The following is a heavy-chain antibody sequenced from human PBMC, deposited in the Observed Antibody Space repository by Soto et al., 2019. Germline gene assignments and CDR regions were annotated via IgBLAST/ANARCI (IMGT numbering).Heavy chain of an antibody. J-gene: IGHJ5*02. CDR1: GFTFSSYG. V-gene: IGHV3-30*18. CDR2: ISHDGSNK. D-gene: IGHD1-1*01. Sequence: GVSLRLSCAASGFTFSSYGMHWVRQAPGKGLEWVAVISHDGSNKYYADSVKGRFTISRDNSKNTLYLQMNSLRAEDTAVYYCAKDRPVKGRSGYLSSWGQGTVLTVSS. CDR3: AKDRPVKGRSGYLSS.